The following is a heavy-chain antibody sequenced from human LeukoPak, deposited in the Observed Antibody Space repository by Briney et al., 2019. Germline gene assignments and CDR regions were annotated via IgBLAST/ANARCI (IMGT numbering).Heavy chain of an antibody. CDR1: GFTFSSYA. CDR3: AKNLYCGGGSCYPSALGMDV. Sequence: GRSLRLSCAASGFTFSSYAMSWVRQAPGKGLEWVSSISGSGNRTYYADSVKGRFTISRDNSKNTLFLQMNSLRAEDTAVYYCAKNLYCGGGSCYPSALGMDVWGQGTTVTVSS. CDR2: ISGSGNRT. V-gene: IGHV3-23*01. J-gene: IGHJ6*02. D-gene: IGHD2-15*01.